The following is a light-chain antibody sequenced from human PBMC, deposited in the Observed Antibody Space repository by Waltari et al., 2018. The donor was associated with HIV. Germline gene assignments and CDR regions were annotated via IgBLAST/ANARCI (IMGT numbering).Light chain of an antibody. CDR3: QQYANVPPIT. J-gene: IGKJ5*01. CDR2: DAS. Sequence: DIRMTQSPSSLSASVGDRVTITCQASQDITNRLNWYQQKPGTAPKLLTYDASTLEVGVSSRFSGSGSGTTFRFTITNLQPEDVGTFYCQQYANVPPITFGQGTRVEIK. V-gene: IGKV1-33*01. CDR1: QDITNR.